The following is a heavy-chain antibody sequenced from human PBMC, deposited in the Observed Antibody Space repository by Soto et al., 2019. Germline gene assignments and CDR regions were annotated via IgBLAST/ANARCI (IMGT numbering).Heavy chain of an antibody. CDR2: INWNSVST. D-gene: IGHD2-15*01. J-gene: IGHJ4*01. V-gene: IGHV3-20*01. Sequence: GGSLRLSCAASGFTFDNFGMSWVRQVPGKGLEWVSAINWNSVSTTYADSVKGRFTISRDNAKNSLYLQMNSLRAEDAALYHCARGGYCSGGSCFDYWGHGTLVTVSS. CDR3: ARGGYCSGGSCFDY. CDR1: GFTFDNFG.